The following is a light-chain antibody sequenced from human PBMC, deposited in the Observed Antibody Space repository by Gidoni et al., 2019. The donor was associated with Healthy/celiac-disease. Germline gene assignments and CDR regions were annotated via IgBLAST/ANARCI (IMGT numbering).Light chain of an antibody. CDR2: DAS. CDR3: QQYDNLLT. V-gene: IGKV1-33*01. Sequence: DIQMTQSPSSLSASVGDRVTITCQASQDISNYLNLYKQKPGKAPKLLIYDASNLETGVPSRFSGSGSGTDFTFTISSLQPEDIATYYCQQYDNLLTFGGGTKVEIK. J-gene: IGKJ4*01. CDR1: QDISNY.